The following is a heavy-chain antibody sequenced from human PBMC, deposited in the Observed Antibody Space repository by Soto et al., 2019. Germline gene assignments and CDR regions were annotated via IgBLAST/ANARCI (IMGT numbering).Heavy chain of an antibody. CDR2: INHSGST. CDR3: ARGVGIAAADAAEYFQH. V-gene: IGHV4-34*01. CDR1: GGSFSGYY. Sequence: QVQLQQWGAGLLKPSETLSLTCAVYGGSFSGYYWSWIRQPPGKGLEWIGEINHSGSTNYNPSLKSRVTISVDTSKNQFSLKLSSVTAADTAVYYCARGVGIAAADAAEYFQHWGQGTLVTVSS. J-gene: IGHJ1*01. D-gene: IGHD6-13*01.